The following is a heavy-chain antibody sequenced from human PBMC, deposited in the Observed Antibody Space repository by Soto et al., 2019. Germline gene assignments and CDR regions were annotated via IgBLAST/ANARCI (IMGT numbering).Heavy chain of an antibody. J-gene: IGHJ6*02. CDR2: IIPIFGTA. CDR1: GGTFSSYA. Sequence: SVKVSCKASGGTFSSYAISWVRQAPGQGLEWMGGIIPIFGTANYAQKFQGRVTITADESTSTAYMELSSLRSEDTAVYYCARSLRGDIVVVVAATGRNYYYYGMDVWGQGTTVTVSS. V-gene: IGHV1-69*13. D-gene: IGHD2-15*01. CDR3: ARSLRGDIVVVVAATGRNYYYYGMDV.